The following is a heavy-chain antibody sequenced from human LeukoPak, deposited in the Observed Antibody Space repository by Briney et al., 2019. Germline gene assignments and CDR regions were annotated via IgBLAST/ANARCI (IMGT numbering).Heavy chain of an antibody. J-gene: IGHJ4*02. CDR1: GGSITTTGYY. Sequence: PSETLSLTCTVSGGSITTTGYYWVWIRQPPGKGLEWIGSISYSGSTFYNPSLKSRATISVDTSKNHFSLTLTSVTATDTALYFCANLETFYIVMSGAGGQGTLVTVSS. D-gene: IGHD3-16*02. V-gene: IGHV4-39*02. CDR3: ANLETFYIVMSGA. CDR2: ISYSGST.